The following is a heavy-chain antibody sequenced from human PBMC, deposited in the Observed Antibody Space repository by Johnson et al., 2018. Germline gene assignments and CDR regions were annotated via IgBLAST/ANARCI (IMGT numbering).Heavy chain of an antibody. Sequence: QVQLVESGGGVVQPGRSXRLSCEASGFTFSSYGMHWVRQDPGKGLEWVAGISYDGSNKYYADLVKGRFTISRENSKNTLYLQMNSLRAEDTAVYYCAKDYYDSSGYPLGPFQDWGQGTLVTVSS. CDR2: ISYDGSNK. D-gene: IGHD3-22*01. CDR3: AKDYYDSSGYPLGPFQD. CDR1: GFTFSSYG. J-gene: IGHJ1*01. V-gene: IGHV3-30*18.